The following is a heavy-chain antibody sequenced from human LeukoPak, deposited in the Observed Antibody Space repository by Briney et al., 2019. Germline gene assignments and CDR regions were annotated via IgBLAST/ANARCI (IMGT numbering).Heavy chain of an antibody. D-gene: IGHD5-18*01. CDR2: INIDERIT. J-gene: IGHJ3*02. CDR1: GFSFSTQR. Sequence: PGGSLRLSCAASGFSFSTQRMHWVRQAPGKGLVWVSYINIDERITGYADSVKGRFTISRDNAKNTLYLQMNSLRAEDTAVFYCARDRDTAMVHDAFDIWGQGTMVTVSS. V-gene: IGHV3-74*01. CDR3: ARDRDTAMVHDAFDI.